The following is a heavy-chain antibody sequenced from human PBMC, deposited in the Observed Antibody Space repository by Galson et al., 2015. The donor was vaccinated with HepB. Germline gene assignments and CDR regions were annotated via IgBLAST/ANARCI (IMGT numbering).Heavy chain of an antibody. V-gene: IGHV3-33*01. CDR2: IWFDGSNK. J-gene: IGHJ6*02. CDR1: GFMFSSYG. D-gene: IGHD6-19*01. Sequence: SLRLSCAAPGFMFSSYGVHWVRQAPGKGLEWVAVIWFDGSNKKYADSVMGRFTISRDNSKNTLYLQMNSLRAEDTAVYYCARDDGGWNQSKQRYYYGLDVWGQGTTVTVSS. CDR3: ARDDGGWNQSKQRYYYGLDV.